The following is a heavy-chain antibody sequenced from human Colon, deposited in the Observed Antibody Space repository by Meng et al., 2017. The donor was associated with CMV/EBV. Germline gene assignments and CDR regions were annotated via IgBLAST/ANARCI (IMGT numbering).Heavy chain of an antibody. CDR1: GFTFADHA. D-gene: IGHD6-19*01. J-gene: IGHJ4*02. CDR2: INWNSGSI. V-gene: IGHV3-9*01. CDR3: ATSLGIAVAPDY. Sequence: GGSLRLSCAASGFTFADHAMHWVRHVPGKGLEWVAVINWNSGSIGYADSVKGRFTVSRDNAKNSLYLQMNSLRAEDTAVYYCATSLGIAVAPDYWGQGTLVTVSS.